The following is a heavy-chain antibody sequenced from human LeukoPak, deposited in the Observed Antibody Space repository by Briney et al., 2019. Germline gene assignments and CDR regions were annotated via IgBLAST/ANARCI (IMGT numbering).Heavy chain of an antibody. J-gene: IGHJ4*02. D-gene: IGHD1-26*01. CDR1: GYTFTSYY. Sequence: ASVKVSCKASGYTFTSYYMHWVRQAPGQGLEWVGIINPSGGSTSYAQKFQGRVTMTRDTSTSTVYMELSSLRSEDTAVYYCARDRGYSGSRRPANYFDYWGQGTLVTVSS. CDR2: INPSGGST. CDR3: ARDRGYSGSRRPANYFDY. V-gene: IGHV1-46*01.